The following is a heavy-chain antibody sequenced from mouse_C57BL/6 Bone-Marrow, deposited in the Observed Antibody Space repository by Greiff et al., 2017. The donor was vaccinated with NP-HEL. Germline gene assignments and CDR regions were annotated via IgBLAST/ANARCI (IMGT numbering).Heavy chain of an antibody. CDR2: IDPSDSYT. J-gene: IGHJ3*01. D-gene: IGHD2-4*01. Sequence: QVQLQQPGAELVKPGASVKLSCKASGYTFTSYWMQWVKQRPGQGLEWIGEIDPSDSYTNYNQKFKGKATLTVDTSSSTAYMQLSSLTSEDSAVYYCAREKAYDYVWFAYWGQGTLVTVSA. CDR1: GYTFTSYW. CDR3: AREKAYDYVWFAY. V-gene: IGHV1-50*01.